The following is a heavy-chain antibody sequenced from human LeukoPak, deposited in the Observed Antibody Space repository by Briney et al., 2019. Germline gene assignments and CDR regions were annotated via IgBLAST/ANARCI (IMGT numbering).Heavy chain of an antibody. D-gene: IGHD3-22*01. J-gene: IGHJ4*02. CDR3: AREGYYYDSSGYYQRNYYFDY. CDR1: GFTVSINY. V-gene: IGHV3-53*01. CDR2: IYSVGST. Sequence: PGGSLRLSCAASGFTVSINYMSWVRQAPGKGLEWVSVIYSVGSTYYADSVKGRFTISRDNSKNTLYLQMNSLRAEDTAVYYCAREGYYYDSSGYYQRNYYFDYWGQGTLVTVSS.